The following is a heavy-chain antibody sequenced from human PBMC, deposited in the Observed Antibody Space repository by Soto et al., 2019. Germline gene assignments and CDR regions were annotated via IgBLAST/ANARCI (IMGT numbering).Heavy chain of an antibody. CDR3: ARTLTGFLQADGAFDI. CDR1: GFSFSDYW. Sequence: GESLKISCKGSGFSFSDYWIGWVRQMPGKGLEWMGIIYPGDSDTRYSPSFQGQVTISADRSITTAYLQWSSLKASDTAMYYCARTLTGFLQADGAFDIWGQGTMVTVSS. D-gene: IGHD3-3*01. CDR2: IYPGDSDT. V-gene: IGHV5-51*01. J-gene: IGHJ3*02.